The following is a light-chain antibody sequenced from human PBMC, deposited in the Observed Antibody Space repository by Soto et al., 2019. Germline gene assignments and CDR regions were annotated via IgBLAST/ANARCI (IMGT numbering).Light chain of an antibody. CDR3: QQRSNWPT. Sequence: EIVMTQSPATLSVSPGERATLSCRASQDVLTNLAWYQQKPGQSPRLLIYDASNRATGIPARFSGSGSGTDFTLTISSLEPEDFAVYYCQQRSNWPTFGQGTKVEIK. J-gene: IGKJ1*01. V-gene: IGKV3D-11*01. CDR2: DAS. CDR1: QDVLTN.